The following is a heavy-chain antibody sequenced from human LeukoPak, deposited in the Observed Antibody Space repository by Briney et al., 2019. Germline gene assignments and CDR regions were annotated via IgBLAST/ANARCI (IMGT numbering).Heavy chain of an antibody. V-gene: IGHV4-61*02. CDR1: GGSISSGSYY. Sequence: SETLSLTCTVSGGSISSGSYYWSWIRQPAGKGLEWIGRIYTSGSTNYNPSLKSRVTISVDTSKNQFSLKLSSVTAADTAVYYCARGDWVWAFDIWGRGTMVTVSS. CDR2: IYTSGST. CDR3: ARGDWVWAFDI. J-gene: IGHJ3*02. D-gene: IGHD3/OR15-3a*01.